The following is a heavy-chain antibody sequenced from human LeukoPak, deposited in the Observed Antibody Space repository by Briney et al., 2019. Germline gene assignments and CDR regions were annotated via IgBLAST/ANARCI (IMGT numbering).Heavy chain of an antibody. CDR2: IHYTGST. D-gene: IGHD2-21*01. V-gene: IGHV4-59*11. CDR1: GGSISGHY. J-gene: IGHJ4*02. CDR3: TRLQGDSTAILDY. Sequence: LETLSLTCTVSGGSISGHYWSWIRQPPGEALKWGGYIHYTGSTNYNPSLKSRVTISIDTSKNQFSLKLRSVTAADTAVYYCTRLQGDSTAILDYWGQGTLVPVSS.